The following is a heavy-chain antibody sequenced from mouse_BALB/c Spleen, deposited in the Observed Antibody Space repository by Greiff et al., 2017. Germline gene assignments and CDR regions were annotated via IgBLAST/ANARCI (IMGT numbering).Heavy chain of an antibody. CDR2: IRNKANGYTT. CDR1: GFTFTDYY. Sequence: EVKVVESGGGLVQPGGSLRLSCATSGFTFTDYYMSWVRQPPGKALEWLGFIRNKANGYTTEYSASVKGRFTISRDNSQSILYLQMNTLRAEDSATYYCARNPGFAYWGQGTLVTVSA. J-gene: IGHJ3*01. CDR3: ARNPGFAY. V-gene: IGHV7-3*02.